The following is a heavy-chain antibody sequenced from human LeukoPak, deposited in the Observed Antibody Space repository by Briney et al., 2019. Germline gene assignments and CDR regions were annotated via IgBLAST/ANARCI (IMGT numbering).Heavy chain of an antibody. J-gene: IGHJ4*02. Sequence: GGSLRLSCAASGFTFSIYSMSWVRQAPGKGLEWVSYISSSSSTISYADSVKGRFTISRDNAENSLYLQMNSLRAEDTAVHYCARDLGDGYNTLDYWGQGTLVTVSS. CDR2: ISSSSSTI. CDR3: ARDLGDGYNTLDY. V-gene: IGHV3-48*01. D-gene: IGHD5-24*01. CDR1: GFTFSIYS.